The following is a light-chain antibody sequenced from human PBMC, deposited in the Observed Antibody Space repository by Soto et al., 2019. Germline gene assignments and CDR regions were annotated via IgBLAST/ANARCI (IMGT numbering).Light chain of an antibody. J-gene: IGKJ1*01. V-gene: IGKV1-5*03. Sequence: IQMTQSPSILSASVGDRVTITCRASRGISSWLAWYQQKPGKAPKLLIYKASALESGVPSRFSGSGSEAEFTLTISSLQPDDMATYYCQQYNSSPLTFGQGTKVEVK. CDR3: QQYNSSPLT. CDR1: RGISSW. CDR2: KAS.